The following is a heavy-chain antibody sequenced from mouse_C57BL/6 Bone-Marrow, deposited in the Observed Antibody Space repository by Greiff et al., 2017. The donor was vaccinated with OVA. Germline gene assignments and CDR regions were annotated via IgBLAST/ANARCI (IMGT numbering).Heavy chain of an antibody. D-gene: IGHD2-1*01. CDR1: GYTFTNYW. J-gene: IGHJ1*03. Sequence: VQLQESGAELVRPGTSVKMSCKASGYTFTNYWIGWAKQRPGHGLEWIGDIYPGGGYTNYNEKFKGKATLTADKSSSTAYMQFSSLTSEDSAIYYCARVGFYPWYFDVWGTGTTVTVSS. CDR3: ARVGFYPWYFDV. CDR2: IYPGGGYT. V-gene: IGHV1-63*01.